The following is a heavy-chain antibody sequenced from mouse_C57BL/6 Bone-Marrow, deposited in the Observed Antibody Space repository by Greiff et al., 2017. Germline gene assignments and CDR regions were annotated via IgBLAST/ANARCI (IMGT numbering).Heavy chain of an antibody. CDR2: FHPYNDDT. CDR3: ARCSTFFYYMDY. V-gene: IGHV1-47*01. D-gene: IGHD5-1*01. J-gene: IGHJ2*01. Sequence: QVQLKESGAELVKPGASVKMSCKASGYTFTTYPIEWMKQNHGKSLEWIGNFHPYNDDTKYNETFKGKATLTVEKSSNTVYLELSRLTSVDSAVYDCARCSTFFYYMDYWGQGTTLTVSS. CDR1: GYTFTTYP.